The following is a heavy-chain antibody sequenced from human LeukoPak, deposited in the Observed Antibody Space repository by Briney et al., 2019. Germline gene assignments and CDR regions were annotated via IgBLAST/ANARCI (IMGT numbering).Heavy chain of an antibody. D-gene: IGHD6-6*01. Sequence: GGSLRLSCAASGFTFSSYAISWVRQAPGKGLEWVSGISGSAGSTNYADSVKGRFTISGDNSKNTLYLQMNSLRAEDSAVYYXXXSISGPDRPFDYWGQGTLVTVSS. J-gene: IGHJ4*02. CDR1: GFTFSSYA. CDR3: XXSISGPDRPFDY. V-gene: IGHV3-23*01. CDR2: ISGSAGST.